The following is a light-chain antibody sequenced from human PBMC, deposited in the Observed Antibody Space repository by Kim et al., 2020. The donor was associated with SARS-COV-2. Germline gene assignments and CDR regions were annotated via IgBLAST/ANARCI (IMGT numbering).Light chain of an antibody. J-gene: IGKJ2*01. Sequence: LSLSPGQRATPTARASRSSGYLAWYQQNRGQAPRLLIYGVSSRASGTPDSFSGSGSGTDFTLTISRLESEDFAVYYCQQYGSSPYTFGQGTKLEI. CDR3: QQYGSSPYT. CDR1: RSSGY. V-gene: IGKV3-20*01. CDR2: GVS.